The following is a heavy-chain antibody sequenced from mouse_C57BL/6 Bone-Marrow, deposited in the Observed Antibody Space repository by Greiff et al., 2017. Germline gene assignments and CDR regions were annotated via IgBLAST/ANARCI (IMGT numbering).Heavy chain of an antibody. V-gene: IGHV7-1*01. CDR2: SRHKANDSTT. J-gene: IGHJ4*01. CDR3: ARDGDYGSGAMDY. CDR1: GFTFSDFY. Sequence: EVHVVESGGGLVQSGRSLRLSCATSGFTFSDFYMEWVRQAPGKGLEWIAASRHKANDSTTEYNASVKGRFIVSRDTSQSILYLQMNAVGAEDTASYYGARDGDYGSGAMDYWGQGTSVTVSS. D-gene: IGHD1-1*01.